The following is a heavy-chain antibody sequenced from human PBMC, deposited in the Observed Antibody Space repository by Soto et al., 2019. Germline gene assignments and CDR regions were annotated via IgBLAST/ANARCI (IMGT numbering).Heavy chain of an antibody. CDR2: IYYSGST. D-gene: IGHD5-18*01. CDR1: GGSISSSSYY. Sequence: QLQLQESGPGLVKPSETLSLTCTVSGGSISSSSYYWGWIRQPPGKGLEWIGSIYYSGSTYHNPSLKSRVTIYVDTSKNQFSLKLSSVTAADTAVYYCARRTTWVTCDYWGQGTLVTVSS. J-gene: IGHJ4*02. V-gene: IGHV4-39*01. CDR3: ARRTTWVTCDY.